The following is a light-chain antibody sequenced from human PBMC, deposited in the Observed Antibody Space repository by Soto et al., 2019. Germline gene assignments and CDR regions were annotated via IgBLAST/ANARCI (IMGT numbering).Light chain of an antibody. CDR1: QDINKN. CDR3: QLSDSSLT. CDR2: DAS. Sequence: DIQMTQSPSSLSASVGDRVTITCQASQDINKNLIWYQQKPGKAPKLLIYDASDLETGVPSRFSGSGSGTDFTLTISSLQPEDFATYYCQLSDSSLTFGQGTRLEIK. V-gene: IGKV1-39*01. J-gene: IGKJ5*01.